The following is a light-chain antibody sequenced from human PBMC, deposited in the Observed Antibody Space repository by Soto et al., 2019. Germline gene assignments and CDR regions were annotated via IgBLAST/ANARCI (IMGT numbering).Light chain of an antibody. J-gene: IGLJ2*01. Sequence: QSALTQPRSVSGSPGQSVTISCTGTSSDVGAYNYVSWHQQHPGKAPKLVIYDVTQRPSGVPDRFSASKSGITASLTVSGLQAEDEADYYCSSFVGAPVIFGGGTKLTVL. CDR3: SSFVGAPVI. CDR2: DVT. CDR1: SSDVGAYNY. V-gene: IGLV2-11*01.